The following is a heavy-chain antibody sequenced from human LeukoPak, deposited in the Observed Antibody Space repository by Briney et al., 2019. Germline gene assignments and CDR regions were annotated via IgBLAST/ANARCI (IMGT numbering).Heavy chain of an antibody. CDR1: GGSFSSSSFY. V-gene: IGHV4-39*01. J-gene: IGHJ4*02. Sequence: PSETLSLTCSVSGGSFSSSSFYWDWIRQPPGKGLEWIGSIYYGGSTYYNPSLKSRVTISVDTSKNQFSLKLSSVTAADTAVYYCARLVWGSYRYHDYWGQGTLVTVSS. D-gene: IGHD3-16*02. CDR3: ARLVWGSYRYHDY. CDR2: IYYGGST.